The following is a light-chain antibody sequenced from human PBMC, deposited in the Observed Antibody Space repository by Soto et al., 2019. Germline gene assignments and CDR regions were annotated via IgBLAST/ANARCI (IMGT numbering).Light chain of an antibody. Sequence: QSVLSQPASVSGSPGQSITISCAGTSSDVGGYNYVSWYQQHPGKAPKLMISEVSNRPSGVSNRFSGSKSGNTASLTTSGLQAEDEADYYCSSYTGTSTLVFGGGTQLTVL. J-gene: IGLJ3*02. V-gene: IGLV2-14*01. CDR1: SSDVGGYNY. CDR3: SSYTGTSTLV. CDR2: EVS.